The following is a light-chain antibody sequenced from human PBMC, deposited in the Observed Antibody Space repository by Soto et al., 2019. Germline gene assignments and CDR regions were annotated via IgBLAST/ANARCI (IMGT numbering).Light chain of an antibody. Sequence: QSVLTQPPSVSGSPGQSVTISCTGTSSDVGSYNRVSWYQQPPGTAPKLMIYQVSNRPSGVPDRFSGSKSGNTASLTISGLQAEDEADYYCSSYTSSSTWVFGRGTKLTVL. CDR1: SSDVGSYNR. CDR3: SSYTSSSTWV. J-gene: IGLJ3*02. V-gene: IGLV2-18*02. CDR2: QVS.